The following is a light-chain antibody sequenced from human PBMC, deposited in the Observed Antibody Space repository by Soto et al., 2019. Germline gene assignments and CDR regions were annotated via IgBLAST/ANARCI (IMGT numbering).Light chain of an antibody. CDR2: TAS. J-gene: IGKJ4*01. CDR1: QNINSW. V-gene: IGKV1-5*03. CDR3: QQYDVCPLT. Sequence: DIQMTQSPSTLSASVGDRVTITCRASQNINSWLAWYQQKPGKAPNLLIYTASNLQSGVPSRFSGSASGTEFTLNISSLQPDDFATYYCQQYDVCPLTYGGGTKVEV.